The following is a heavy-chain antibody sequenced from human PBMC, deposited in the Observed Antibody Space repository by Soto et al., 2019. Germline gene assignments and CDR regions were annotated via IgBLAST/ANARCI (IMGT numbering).Heavy chain of an antibody. V-gene: IGHV5-10-1*01. CDR2: IDPSDSYT. D-gene: IGHD6-13*01. CDR3: TRHKGTAARGGTEV. CDR1: GYSFTSYW. J-gene: IGHJ6*04. Sequence: WESLKISCKGSGYSFTSYWISWVRQMPGKGLEWMGRIDPSDSYTNYSPSFQGHVTISADKSISTAYLQWSSLKASDTAMYYCTRHKGTAARGGTEVWGNGNTVNVSS.